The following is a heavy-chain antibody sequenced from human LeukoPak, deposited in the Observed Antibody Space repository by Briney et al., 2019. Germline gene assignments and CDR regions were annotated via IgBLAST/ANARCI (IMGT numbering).Heavy chain of an antibody. J-gene: IGHJ2*01. D-gene: IGHD6-19*01. CDR2: IYYSGST. V-gene: IGHV4-59*08. CDR3: ARHLPSSTRADWYFDL. CDR1: GGSISYYY. Sequence: SETLSLTCSVSGGSISYYYWSWIRQPPGKGLEWIGYIYYSGSTNYNPSLKSRVTISVDTSKNQFSLKLGSVTAADTAVYYCARHLPSSTRADWYFDLWGRGTLVTVSS.